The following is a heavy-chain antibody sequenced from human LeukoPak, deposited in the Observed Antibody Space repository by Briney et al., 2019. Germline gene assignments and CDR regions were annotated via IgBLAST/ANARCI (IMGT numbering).Heavy chain of an antibody. CDR2: ISGSGDNT. V-gene: IGHV3-23*01. Sequence: GGSLRLTCAASGFTFSSYAMSWVRQAPGKGLKWVSAISGSGDNTYYADSVKGRCTISRDNSKNSLYLQMNSLRAEDTAVYYCARGRRPDAFDSWGQGTRVTVSS. CDR3: ARGRRPDAFDS. CDR1: GFTFSSYA. J-gene: IGHJ3*02.